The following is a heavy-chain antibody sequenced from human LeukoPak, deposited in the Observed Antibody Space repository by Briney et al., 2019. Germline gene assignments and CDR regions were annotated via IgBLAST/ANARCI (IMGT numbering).Heavy chain of an antibody. CDR2: IRYDGSNK. V-gene: IGHV3-30*02. CDR1: GFTFSSYG. D-gene: IGHD6-19*01. Sequence: PGGSLRLSCAASGFTFSSYGMHWVRQAPGKGLEWVAFIRYDGSNKYYADSVKGRFTISRDNSKNTLYLQMNSLRAEDTAVYYCAKETSIAVDGFDYWGQGTLVTVSS. CDR3: AKETSIAVDGFDY. J-gene: IGHJ4*02.